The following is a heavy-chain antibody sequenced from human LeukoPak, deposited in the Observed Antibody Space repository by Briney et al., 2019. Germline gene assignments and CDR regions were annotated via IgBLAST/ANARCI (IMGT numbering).Heavy chain of an antibody. CDR3: ARDRRVTMVRGVMRHWFDP. V-gene: IGHV1-18*01. D-gene: IGHD3-10*01. J-gene: IGHJ5*02. Sequence: ASVKVSCKTSGYTFTNFGIGWVRQAPGQGLEWMGWISAYNGNTNYAQKLQGRVTMTTDTSTSTAYMELRSLRSDDTAVYYCARDRRVTMVRGVMRHWFDPWGQGTLVTVSS. CDR2: ISAYNGNT. CDR1: GYTFTNFG.